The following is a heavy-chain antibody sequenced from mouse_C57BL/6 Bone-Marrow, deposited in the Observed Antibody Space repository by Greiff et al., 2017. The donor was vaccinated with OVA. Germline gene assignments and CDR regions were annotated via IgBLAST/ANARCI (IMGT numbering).Heavy chain of an antibody. Sequence: QVQLQQSGAELVRPGTSVKLSCKASGYTFTSYWMHWVKQRPGQGLEWIGVIDPSDSYTNYNQKFKGKATLTVDTSSSTAYMQLSSLTSEDSAVYYCARDLKTAQVYYFDYWGQGTTLTVSS. J-gene: IGHJ2*01. CDR3: ARDLKTAQVYYFDY. CDR2: IDPSDSYT. CDR1: GYTFTSYW. V-gene: IGHV1-59*01. D-gene: IGHD3-2*02.